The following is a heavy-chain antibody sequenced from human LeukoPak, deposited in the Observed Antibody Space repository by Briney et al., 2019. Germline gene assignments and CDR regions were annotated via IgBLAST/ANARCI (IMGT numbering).Heavy chain of an antibody. V-gene: IGHV3-74*01. CDR1: GFTFSSYW. Sequence: PGGSLRLSCAASGFTFSSYWLHWVRQAPGKGLVWVSRIKGDERSTNYADSVKGRFTISRDNAKNSLYLQMNSLRAEDTAVYYCARDQAEDDFWSGYNLFDYWGQGTLVTVSS. D-gene: IGHD3-3*01. CDR3: ARDQAEDDFWSGYNLFDY. J-gene: IGHJ4*02. CDR2: IKGDERST.